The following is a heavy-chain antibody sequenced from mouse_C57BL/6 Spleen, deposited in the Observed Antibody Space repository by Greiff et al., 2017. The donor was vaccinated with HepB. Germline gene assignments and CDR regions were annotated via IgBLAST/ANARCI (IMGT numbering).Heavy chain of an antibody. V-gene: IGHV1-82*01. CDR1: GYAFSSSW. Sequence: QVQLQQSGPELVKPGASVKISCKASGYAFSSSWMNWVKQRPGKGLEWIGRIYPGDGDTNYNGKFKGKATLTADKSSSTAYMQLSSLTSEDSAVYFCARCLLYYYGSSYLYYFDYWGQGTTLTVSS. J-gene: IGHJ2*01. CDR3: ARCLLYYYGSSYLYYFDY. D-gene: IGHD1-1*01. CDR2: IYPGDGDT.